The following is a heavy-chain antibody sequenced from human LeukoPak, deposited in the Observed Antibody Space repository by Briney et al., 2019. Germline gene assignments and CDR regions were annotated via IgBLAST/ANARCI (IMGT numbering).Heavy chain of an antibody. D-gene: IGHD2-21*01. J-gene: IGHJ6*03. V-gene: IGHV3-13*01. Sequence: GGSLRLSCAAPGFTFSTYDMHWVRQVSGKGLEWVSSIGTIGDTFYPGSVKGRFTISRENAKNSLYLQMNGLRAGDTAVYYCARATVIGNAPVPGYMDVWGKGTTVTVSS. CDR1: GFTFSTYD. CDR3: ARATVIGNAPVPGYMDV. CDR2: IGTIGDT.